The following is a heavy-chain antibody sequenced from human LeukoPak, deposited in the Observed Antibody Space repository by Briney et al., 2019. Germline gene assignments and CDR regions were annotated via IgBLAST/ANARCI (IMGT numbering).Heavy chain of an antibody. CDR2: ISWNSGSI. CDR3: AKAPGWRDAYN. CDR1: GFTFDDYA. D-gene: IGHD2-15*01. J-gene: IGHJ4*02. V-gene: IGHV3-9*01. Sequence: GGSLRLSCAASGFTFDDYAMHWVRQAPGKGLEWVSGISWNSGSIGYADSVKGRFTISRDNAKNSLYLQMNSLRAEDTALYYCAKAPGWRDAYNWGQGTLVTVSS.